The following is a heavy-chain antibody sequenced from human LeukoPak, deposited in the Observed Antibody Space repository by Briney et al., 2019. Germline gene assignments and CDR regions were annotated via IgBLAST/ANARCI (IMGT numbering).Heavy chain of an antibody. V-gene: IGHV4-34*01. CDR2: INHSGST. CDR1: GGSFSGYY. J-gene: IGHJ4*02. CDR3: ARGPPFYDSSGHYLSYFYFDY. Sequence: PSETLSLTCAVYGGSFSGYYWSWIRQPPGKGLEWIGEINHSGSTNYNPSLKSRVTISVDTSKNQFSLKLSSVTAADTAVYYCARGPPFYDSSGHYLSYFYFDYWGQGTLVTVSS. D-gene: IGHD3-22*01.